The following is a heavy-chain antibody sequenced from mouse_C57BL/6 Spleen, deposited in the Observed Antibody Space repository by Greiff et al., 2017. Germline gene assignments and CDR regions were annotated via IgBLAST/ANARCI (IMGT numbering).Heavy chain of an antibody. Sequence: QVQLQQSGAELMKPGASVKLSCKATGYTFTGYWIEWVKQRPGHGLEWFGEILPGSGSTNYNEKFKGKATITTAPSSNTAYMQLSSLTTKDSAIYYCSRSPSTFDWYFDVWGTGTTVTVSA. CDR2: ILPGSGST. D-gene: IGHD5-1*01. V-gene: IGHV1-9*01. CDR1: GYTFTGYW. J-gene: IGHJ1*03. CDR3: SRSPSTFDWYFDV.